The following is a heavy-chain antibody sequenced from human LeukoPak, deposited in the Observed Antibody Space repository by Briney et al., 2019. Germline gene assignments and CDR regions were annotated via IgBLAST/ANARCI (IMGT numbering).Heavy chain of an antibody. CDR1: GYAFTEYY. CDR2: INPSGGST. V-gene: IGHV1-46*01. D-gene: IGHD3-16*01. J-gene: IGHJ5*02. Sequence: GASVKVSCKASGYAFTEYYIHWVRQAPGQGLEWMGIINPSGGSTSYAQKFQGRVTMTRDMSTSTVYMELSSLRSEDTAVYYCARGHYVWGTDRGLDPWGQGTLVTVSS. CDR3: ARGHYVWGTDRGLDP.